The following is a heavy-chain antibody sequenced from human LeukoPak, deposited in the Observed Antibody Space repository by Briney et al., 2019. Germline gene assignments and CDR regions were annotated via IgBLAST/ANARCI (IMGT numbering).Heavy chain of an antibody. D-gene: IGHD1-26*01. CDR2: LWSDERIK. CDR3: ATEGPDGTYSYFHH. CDR1: GFSFSDSG. Sequence: GRSLRLSCEASGFSFSDSGMHWVRQAPGKGLEWVAVLWSDERIKYYADPVKGRFTISRDNSKKTVWLQMDSLTVEDTALYYCATEGPDGTYSYFHHWVQATLVIVSS. V-gene: IGHV3-33*08. J-gene: IGHJ4*02.